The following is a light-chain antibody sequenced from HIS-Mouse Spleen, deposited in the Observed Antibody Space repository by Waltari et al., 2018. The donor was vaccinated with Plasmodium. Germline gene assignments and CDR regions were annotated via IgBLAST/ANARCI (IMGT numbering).Light chain of an antibody. J-gene: IGLJ3*02. CDR1: ALPTKS. Sequence: SYELTQPPSVSVSPGQTARITCSGAALPTKSAYWYQQKSGQAPVLVIYEASKRPSGIPERFAGSSSGTMATLTISGAQVEDEADYYCYSTDSSGNHRVFGGGTKLTVL. CDR3: YSTDSSGNHRV. V-gene: IGLV3-10*01. CDR2: EAS.